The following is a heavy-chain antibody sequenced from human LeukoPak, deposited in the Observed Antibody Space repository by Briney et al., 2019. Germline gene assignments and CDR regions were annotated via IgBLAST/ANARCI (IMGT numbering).Heavy chain of an antibody. V-gene: IGHV3-33*01. CDR1: GFTFSSYG. CDR3: AREGYYYDSSGYYYFDY. Sequence: GRSLRLSCAASGFTFSSYGMHWVRQAPGKGLEWVAVIWYDGSNKYYADSVKGRFTISRDNSKNTLYLQMNSLRAEDTAVYYCAREGYYYDSSGYYYFDYWGQGTLVTVSS. CDR2: IWYDGSNK. D-gene: IGHD3-22*01. J-gene: IGHJ4*02.